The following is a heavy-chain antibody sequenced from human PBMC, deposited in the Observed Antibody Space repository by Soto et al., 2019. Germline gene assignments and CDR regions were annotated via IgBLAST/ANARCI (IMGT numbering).Heavy chain of an antibody. CDR2: IYYSDST. Sequence: SETLSLTCTVSGGSISSYYWNWIRQPQGEGLEWTGYIYYSDSTNYHPSLKSRVTISVDTSKNQCSVKLSSVTAAETAVYYCAITRLLYFDWRLDYWGQGPLVTVSS. CDR1: GGSISSYY. CDR3: AITRLLYFDWRLDY. J-gene: IGHJ4*02. D-gene: IGHD3-9*01. V-gene: IGHV4-59*01.